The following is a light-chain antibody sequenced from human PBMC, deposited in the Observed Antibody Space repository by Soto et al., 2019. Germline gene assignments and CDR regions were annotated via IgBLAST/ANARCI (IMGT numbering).Light chain of an antibody. J-gene: IGKJ2*01. CDR2: GAS. CDR3: QQYNTRPPYT. V-gene: IGKV3-15*01. Sequence: ETVMTQSPDTLSVSPGERATLSCRASQSVSSKLAWYQQKPGQAPRLLIFGASTRATGIPARFSGSGSGTEFTLTISSLQSEDFAVSYCQQYNTRPPYTFGQGTKLEIK. CDR1: QSVSSK.